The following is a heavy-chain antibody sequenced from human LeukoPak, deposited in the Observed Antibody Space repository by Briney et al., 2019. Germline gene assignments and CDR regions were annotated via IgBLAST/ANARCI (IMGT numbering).Heavy chain of an antibody. CDR2: ISGSGGST. D-gene: IGHD1-14*01. CDR1: GFTFSSYA. J-gene: IGHJ4*02. Sequence: PGRSLRLSCAASGFTFSSYAMSWVRQAPGKGLEWVSAISGSGGSTYYADSVKGRFTISRDSSKNTLYLQMNSLRAEDTAVYYCAKDRRYYFDYWGQGTLVTVSS. CDR3: AKDRRYYFDY. V-gene: IGHV3-23*01.